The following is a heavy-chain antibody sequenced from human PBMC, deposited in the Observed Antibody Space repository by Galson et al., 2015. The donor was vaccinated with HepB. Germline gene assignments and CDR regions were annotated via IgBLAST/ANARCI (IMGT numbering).Heavy chain of an antibody. Sequence: SLRLSCAASGFTFSSYSMNWVRQAPGKGLEWVSSISSSSSYIYYADSVKGRFTISRDNAKNSLYLQMNSLRAEDTAVYYCARDRGGKGGGMDVWGQGTTVTVSS. D-gene: IGHD3-16*01. J-gene: IGHJ6*02. CDR1: GFTFSSYS. CDR2: ISSSSSYI. V-gene: IGHV3-21*01. CDR3: ARDRGGKGGGMDV.